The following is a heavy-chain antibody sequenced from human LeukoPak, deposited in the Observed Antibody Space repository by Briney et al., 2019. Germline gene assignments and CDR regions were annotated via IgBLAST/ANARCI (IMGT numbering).Heavy chain of an antibody. Sequence: GGSLRLSCAASGFTFTNYWMTWVRQAPGKGLEWVANIKQDGTDKYYVASVKGRFTISRDNTKNSLYLQMNSLRAEDTAVYYCATINYWGQGTLVTVSS. CDR3: ATINY. CDR1: GFTFTNYW. V-gene: IGHV3-7*01. J-gene: IGHJ4*02. D-gene: IGHD5-24*01. CDR2: IKQDGTDK.